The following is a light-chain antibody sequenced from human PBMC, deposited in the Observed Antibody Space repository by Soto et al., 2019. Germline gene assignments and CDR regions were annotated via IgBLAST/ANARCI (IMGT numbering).Light chain of an antibody. J-gene: IGLJ3*02. CDR1: SGPVFTSSY. Sequence: QTVVTQAPSFSVSPGGTVTLTCGLSSGPVFTSSYPNWYQQTPGQAPRTLIFNTNTRSSGVPDRFSGSILGDKAALTITGAQADDDSYYYCLLYLGGGIWVFGGGTKRTGL. V-gene: IGLV8-61*01. CDR2: NTN. CDR3: LLYLGGGIWV.